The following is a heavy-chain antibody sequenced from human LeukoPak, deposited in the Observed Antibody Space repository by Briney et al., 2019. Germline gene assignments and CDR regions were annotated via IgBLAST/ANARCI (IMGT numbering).Heavy chain of an antibody. Sequence: GGSLRLSCAASGFTVSTEYMSWVRQAPGKGLEWVSSISSSSSYIYYADSVKGRFTISRDNAKNSLYLQMNSLRAEDTAVYYCASGVLYSSSAGSGYWGQGTLVTVSS. CDR3: ASGVLYSSSAGSGY. V-gene: IGHV3-21*01. CDR2: ISSSSSYI. CDR1: GFTVSTEY. D-gene: IGHD6-6*01. J-gene: IGHJ4*02.